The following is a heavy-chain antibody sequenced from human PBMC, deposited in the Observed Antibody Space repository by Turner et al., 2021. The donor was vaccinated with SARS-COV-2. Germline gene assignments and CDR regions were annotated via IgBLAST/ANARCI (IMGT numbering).Heavy chain of an antibody. CDR3: AKQLGLYSNPMYYFDY. D-gene: IGHD4-4*01. V-gene: IGHV3-23*01. J-gene: IGHJ4*02. CDR2: IDGSGERT. CDR1: GITFIAYG. Sequence: EVQLLESGGGLVQPGGSLRLSWAASGITFIAYGFNWVRQAPGKGLEWGSTIDGSGERTYYTDSVKGRFTISRDNSKNTLYLQMNSLRAEDTAVYYCAKQLGLYSNPMYYFDYWGQGTLVTVSS.